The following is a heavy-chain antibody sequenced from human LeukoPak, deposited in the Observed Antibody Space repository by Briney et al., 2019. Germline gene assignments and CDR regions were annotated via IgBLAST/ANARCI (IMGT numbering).Heavy chain of an antibody. Sequence: GGSLRLSCAASGFTFSSYAMSWVRQAPGKGLEWVSFISGSGNHTYYADSMKGRVTFSRDNSKNTLFLQMNSLRTEDTAIYYCVQSGPRGRLGYWGQGTLVTVSS. V-gene: IGHV3-23*01. J-gene: IGHJ4*02. CDR1: GFTFSSYA. CDR2: ISGSGNHT. CDR3: VQSGPRGRLGY.